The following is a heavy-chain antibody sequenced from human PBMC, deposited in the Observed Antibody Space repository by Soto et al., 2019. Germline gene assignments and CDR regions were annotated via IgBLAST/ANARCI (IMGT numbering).Heavy chain of an antibody. CDR2: ITRNSGSI. J-gene: IGHJ4*02. V-gene: IGHV3-9*01. Sequence: EVQLVESGGGLVQPGRSLRLSCAASGFTFDDYAMHWVRQAPGKGLEWVSGITRNSGSIGYADSVKGRFTTSRDNARNSPFLQMTSLKVEDTAFYYCARGGSNWNELSDYWGQGTLVTVSS. CDR1: GFTFDDYA. D-gene: IGHD1-1*01. CDR3: ARGGSNWNELSDY.